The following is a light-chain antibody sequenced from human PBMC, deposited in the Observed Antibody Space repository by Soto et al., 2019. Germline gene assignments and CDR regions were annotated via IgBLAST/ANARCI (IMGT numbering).Light chain of an antibody. V-gene: IGLV2-14*01. Sequence: QSVLPQPASVSGSPGQSITISCTGTSSDVGAYNFVSWYQQHPGKAPKLIIHEVSRRPSGVSNRFSCSKSGNTASLDISGLHAEEDADYSCTSHGGSTPFYVFRSGTKV. CDR3: TSHGGSTPFYV. CDR1: SSDVGAYNF. CDR2: EVS. J-gene: IGLJ1*01.